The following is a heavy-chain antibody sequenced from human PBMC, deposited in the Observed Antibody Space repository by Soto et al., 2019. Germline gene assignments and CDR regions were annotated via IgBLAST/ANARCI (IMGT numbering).Heavy chain of an antibody. J-gene: IGHJ5*02. Sequence: CTVSGGSISSSSYYWGWIRQPPGKGLEWIGSIYYSGSTYYNPSLKSRVTISVDTSKNQFSLKLSSVTAADTAVYYCARHFPVRYSSSWYWFDPWGQGTLVTVSS. CDR1: GGSISSSSYY. CDR3: ARHFPVRYSSSWYWFDP. V-gene: IGHV4-39*01. D-gene: IGHD6-13*01. CDR2: IYYSGST.